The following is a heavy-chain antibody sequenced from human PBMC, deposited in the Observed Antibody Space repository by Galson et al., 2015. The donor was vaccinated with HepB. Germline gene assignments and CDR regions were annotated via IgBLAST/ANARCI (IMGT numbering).Heavy chain of an antibody. D-gene: IGHD1-1*01. V-gene: IGHV1-2*02. CDR1: GYTFTGYY. CDR2: INPNSGGT. Sequence: SCKASGYTFTGYYMHWVRQAPGQGLEWMGWINPNSGGTNYAQKFQGRVTMTRDTSISTAYMELSRLRSDDTAVYYCARGGGGSRSTTDYWGQGTLVTVSS. CDR3: ARGGGGSRSTTDY. J-gene: IGHJ4*02.